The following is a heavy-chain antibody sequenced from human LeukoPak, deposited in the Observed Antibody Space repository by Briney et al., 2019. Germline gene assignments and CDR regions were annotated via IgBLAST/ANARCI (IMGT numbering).Heavy chain of an antibody. J-gene: IGHJ5*02. Sequence: SQTLSLTCTVSGGSISSGSYYWSWIRQPAGKGLEWIGRIYTSGSTNYNPSLKSRVTISVDTSKNQFSLKLSSVTAADTAVYYCARDVVVPAAIHGDWFDPWGQGTLVTVSS. CDR3: ARDVVVPAAIHGDWFDP. CDR1: GGSISSGSYY. V-gene: IGHV4-61*02. D-gene: IGHD2-2*02. CDR2: IYTSGST.